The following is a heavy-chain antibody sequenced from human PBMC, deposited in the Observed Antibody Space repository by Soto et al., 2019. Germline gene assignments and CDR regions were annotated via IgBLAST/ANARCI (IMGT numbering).Heavy chain of an antibody. CDR1: GYTLSDYY. CDR2: FNPNSGDT. D-gene: IGHD6-13*01. J-gene: IGHJ3*02. V-gene: IGHV1-2*02. Sequence: QAQLVQSGAEVKKPGASVKVSCKASGYTLSDYYMQWVRQAPGQGLEWMGWFNPNSGDTNYAQKFQGRVTMTRDTSIATAYMEQSSLKSDDTAVYYCAREGGGIAAAGAGNDAFDIWGQGTMVTVSS. CDR3: AREGGGIAAAGAGNDAFDI.